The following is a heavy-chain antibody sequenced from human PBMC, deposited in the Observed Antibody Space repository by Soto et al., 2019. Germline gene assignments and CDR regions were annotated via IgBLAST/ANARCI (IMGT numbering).Heavy chain of an antibody. CDR2: IIPMYGPA. J-gene: IGHJ5*02. V-gene: IGHV1-69*01. Sequence: QVPLVQSGAEVKKPGSSVTVSCKASGGTFSSYAIHWVRQAPGQGLEWMGGIIPMYGPATYAQRFQGRVTITADESTTTVYRELTSLTSQDTAVYYCARVTSMVRGVIDNWFDPWGHGTLVTVSS. CDR3: ARVTSMVRGVIDNWFDP. CDR1: GGTFSSYA. D-gene: IGHD3-10*01.